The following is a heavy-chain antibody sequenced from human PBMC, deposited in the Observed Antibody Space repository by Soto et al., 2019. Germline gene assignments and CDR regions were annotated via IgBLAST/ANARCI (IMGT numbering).Heavy chain of an antibody. CDR3: ARWDYSGSGLDY. J-gene: IGHJ4*02. Sequence: GGSLRLSCAASGFTFSSYSMNWVRQAPGKGLEWVSYVDDRSTKKHADSVKGRFTISRDNAQNSLYLQMTSLRAEDTAVYFCARWDYSGSGLDYWGQGTLVTVSS. CDR1: GFTFSSYS. CDR2: VDDRSTK. D-gene: IGHD3-10*01. V-gene: IGHV3-48*01.